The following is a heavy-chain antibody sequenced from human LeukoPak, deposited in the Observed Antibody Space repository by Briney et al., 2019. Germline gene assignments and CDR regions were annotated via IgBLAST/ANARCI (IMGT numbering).Heavy chain of an antibody. CDR3: AKDGDIVVVTAIDV. Sequence: GGSLRLSCAASGFSFSSYAMSWVRQAPGKGLEWVSAISGSGGSTYYADSVKGRFTISRDNSKNTLYLQMNSLRAEDTAVYYCAKDGDIVVVTAIDVWGQGTTVTVSS. J-gene: IGHJ6*02. CDR1: GFSFSSYA. CDR2: ISGSGGST. D-gene: IGHD2-21*02. V-gene: IGHV3-23*01.